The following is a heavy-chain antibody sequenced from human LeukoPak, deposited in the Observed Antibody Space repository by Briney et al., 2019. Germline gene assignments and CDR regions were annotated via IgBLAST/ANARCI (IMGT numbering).Heavy chain of an antibody. CDR3: ARAGTVVDYDPSDAFDV. CDR1: GITFSTYW. CDR2: INSDGSTT. J-gene: IGHJ3*01. Sequence: GGSLRLSCAASGITFSTYWMHWVRRAPGKGLVWVSRINSDGSTTSYVDSVEGRFTISRDNAKNTLYLQMNSLRAEDTAVYYCARAGTVVDYDPSDAFDVWGQGTMVTVSS. D-gene: IGHD3-22*01. V-gene: IGHV3-74*01.